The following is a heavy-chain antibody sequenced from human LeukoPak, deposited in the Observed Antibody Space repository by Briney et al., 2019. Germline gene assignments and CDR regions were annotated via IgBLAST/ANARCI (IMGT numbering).Heavy chain of an antibody. J-gene: IGHJ4*02. Sequence: PSETLSLTCTVSGGSISSSSYYWGWIRQPPGKGLEWIGEINHSGSTNYNPSLKSRVTISVDMSKNQFSLKLSSVTAADTAVYYCARGGIAAAGSLVTGFDYWGQGTLVTVSS. CDR2: INHSGST. D-gene: IGHD6-13*01. CDR1: GGSISSSSYY. V-gene: IGHV4-39*07. CDR3: ARGGIAAAGSLVTGFDY.